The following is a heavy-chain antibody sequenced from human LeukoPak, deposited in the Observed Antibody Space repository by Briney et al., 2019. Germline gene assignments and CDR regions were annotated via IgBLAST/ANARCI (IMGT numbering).Heavy chain of an antibody. D-gene: IGHD1-1*01. V-gene: IGHV5-51*01. Sequence: GESLKISCKGSGYSFTSYWIGWVRQMPGKGLEWMGIIYPGDSDTRYSPSFQGQVTISADKSISTAYLQWSSLKASDTAMYYCARHGSDYGQLEASDMWGQGTVVTVSS. CDR3: ARHGSDYGQLEASDM. CDR2: IYPGDSDT. CDR1: GYSFTSYW. J-gene: IGHJ3*02.